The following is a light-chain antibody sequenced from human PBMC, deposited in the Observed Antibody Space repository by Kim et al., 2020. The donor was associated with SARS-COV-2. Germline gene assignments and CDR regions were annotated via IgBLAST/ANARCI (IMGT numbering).Light chain of an antibody. CDR2: GAY. V-gene: IGKV3-20*01. CDR3: QRYGTSLQT. Sequence: EIVSTQPPGNRSLSPGERANLAYRASQSVTSSYLAWYQQKPGQPPRLLIYGAYNRATGIPDRFSGSVSGTAFTLTISRQESEDLTVYYCQRYGTSLQTFGRGTTVDIQ. J-gene: IGKJ1*01. CDR1: QSVTSSY.